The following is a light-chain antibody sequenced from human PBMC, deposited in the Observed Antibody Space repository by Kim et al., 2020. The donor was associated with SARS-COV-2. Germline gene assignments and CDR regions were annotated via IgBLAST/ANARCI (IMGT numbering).Light chain of an antibody. Sequence: SPGERAPLSCRATQSVSSSQLAWYQQKPGQAPRLLIYDASSRATGIPDRFSGSGSGTDFTLTISRLEPEDFAVYHCQQYATSPITFGQGTRLEIK. J-gene: IGKJ5*01. CDR1: QSVSSSQ. CDR2: DAS. V-gene: IGKV3-20*01. CDR3: QQYATSPIT.